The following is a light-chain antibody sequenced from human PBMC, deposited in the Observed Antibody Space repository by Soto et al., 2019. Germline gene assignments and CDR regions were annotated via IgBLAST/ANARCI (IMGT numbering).Light chain of an antibody. CDR3: QHYVERSPIT. J-gene: IGKJ5*01. V-gene: IGKV3-20*01. Sequence: EIVLTQSPGTLSLSPGERATLSCRAIQTISNSYLAWYQHKSGQAPRLLISAASSRATGIPDRFSGSGSGTDFTLTISRLEPEDFALYYCQHYVERSPITFGQGTRLEIK. CDR2: AAS. CDR1: QTISNSY.